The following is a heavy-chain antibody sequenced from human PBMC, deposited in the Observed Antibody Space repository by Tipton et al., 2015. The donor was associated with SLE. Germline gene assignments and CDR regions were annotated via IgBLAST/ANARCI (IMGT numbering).Heavy chain of an antibody. D-gene: IGHD2-2*02. J-gene: IGHJ3*02. CDR3: ARDRDIVLEPVPIPPAFDI. CDR1: GDSISSNSYY. V-gene: IGHV4-39*07. CDR2: IYYSGST. Sequence: TLFLTCTVSGDSISSNSYYWGWIRQSPGKGLEWIGSIYYSGSTYYNPSLKSRVTVSADTSKNQFSLKLSSVTAADTAVYYCARDRDIVLEPVPIPPAFDIWGQGTMVTVSS.